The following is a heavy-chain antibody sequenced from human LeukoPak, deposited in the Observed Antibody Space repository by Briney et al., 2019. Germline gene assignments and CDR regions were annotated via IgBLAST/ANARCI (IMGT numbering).Heavy chain of an antibody. J-gene: IGHJ4*02. CDR2: ISYDGSYK. D-gene: IGHD6-13*01. CDR3: AKDPRRYSRTGGYFDY. CDR1: GYTFTGYY. Sequence: SCKASGYTFTGYYMHWVRQAPGKGLEWVAFISYDGSYKYYADSVKGRFTISRDNSKNTLYLQMNSLRAEDTAVYYCAKDPRRYSRTGGYFDYWGQGTLVTVSS. V-gene: IGHV3-30*18.